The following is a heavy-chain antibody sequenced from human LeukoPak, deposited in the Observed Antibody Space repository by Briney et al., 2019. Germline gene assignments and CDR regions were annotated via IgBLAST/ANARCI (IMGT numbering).Heavy chain of an antibody. CDR3: ARDIGGRYYFHY. D-gene: IGHD3-10*01. J-gene: IGHJ4*02. CDR1: GXSISTYY. CDR2: IDYSGNT. Sequence: SETLSLTCTVSGXSISTYYWSWIRQPPGKGLEWIGYIDYSGNTNYSPSLKSRVTMSVDTSKNQFSLKLSSVTAADTAVYYCARDIGGRYYFHYWGQGTLVTVSS. V-gene: IGHV4-59*01.